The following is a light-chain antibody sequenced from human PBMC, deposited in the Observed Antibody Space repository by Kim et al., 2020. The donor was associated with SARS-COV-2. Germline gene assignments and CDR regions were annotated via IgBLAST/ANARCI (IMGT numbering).Light chain of an antibody. CDR3: QQYDSLPIT. CDR1: QDISNY. Sequence: ASVGDRVAITCQARQDISNYLNWYQQKPGRAPKLLIYAASNLETGVPSRFSGSGSGTDFTFTISSLQPEDIATYYCQQYDSLPITFGQGTRLEIK. J-gene: IGKJ5*01. CDR2: AAS. V-gene: IGKV1-33*01.